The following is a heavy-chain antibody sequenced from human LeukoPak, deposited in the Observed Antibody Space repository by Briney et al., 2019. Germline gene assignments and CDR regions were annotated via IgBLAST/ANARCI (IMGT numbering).Heavy chain of an antibody. CDR2: IKQDGSEK. CDR1: GYSFGNRW. V-gene: IGHV3-7*01. CDR3: ARVGGRYSPLGY. J-gene: IGHJ4*02. D-gene: IGHD3-16*02. Sequence: GESLKISCEGSGYSFGNRWIGWVRQAPGKGLEWVANIKQDGSEKYYVDSVKGRFTISRDNDKNSLFLQMTSLRAEDTAVYYCARVGGRYSPLGYWGQGTLVTVSS.